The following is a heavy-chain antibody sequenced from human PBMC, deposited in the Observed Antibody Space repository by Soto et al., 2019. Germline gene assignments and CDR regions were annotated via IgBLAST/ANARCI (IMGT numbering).Heavy chain of an antibody. V-gene: IGHV3-9*01. J-gene: IGHJ4*02. D-gene: IGHD2-2*01. CDR1: GFTFDDYA. CDR3: TTDFWGYCSSISCQIDY. Sequence: GGSLRLSCAASGFTFDDYAMHWVRQVPGKGLEWVSGISWNSASIGYADSVKGRFTTSRDNAKNSLYLQMNSLKTEDTAVYYCTTDFWGYCSSISCQIDYWGQGTLVTVYS. CDR2: ISWNSASI.